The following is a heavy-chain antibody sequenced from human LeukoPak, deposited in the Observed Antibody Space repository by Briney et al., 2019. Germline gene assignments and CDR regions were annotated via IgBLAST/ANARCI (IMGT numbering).Heavy chain of an antibody. V-gene: IGHV3-21*01. CDR2: ISSSSSYI. Sequence: GGSLRLSCAASGFTFSDYSMNWVRQAPGKGLEWVSSISSSSSYIYYADSVKGRFTISRDNAENSLYLQMNSLRAEDTAVYYCARTRGYSYGPLDYWGQGTLVTVSS. CDR1: GFTFSDYS. D-gene: IGHD5-18*01. CDR3: ARTRGYSYGPLDY. J-gene: IGHJ4*02.